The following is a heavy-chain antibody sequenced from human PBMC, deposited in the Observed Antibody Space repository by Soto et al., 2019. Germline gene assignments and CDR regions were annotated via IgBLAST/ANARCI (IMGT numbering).Heavy chain of an antibody. J-gene: IGHJ6*02. CDR1: GAPFSSYA. CDR3: ARSQGSSTSLEIYYYYYYGMDV. D-gene: IGHD2-2*01. V-gene: IGHV1-69*01. CDR2: IIPISDTT. Sequence: QVQLVQSGAEVKKPGPSGKVSGKPSGAPFSSYAFTWVRQAPGQGLEWLGGIIPISDTTNYAQKFQGRVTITADESTSTAYMELSSLRSEDTAVYYCARSQGSSTSLEIYYYYYYGMDVWGQGTTVTVSS.